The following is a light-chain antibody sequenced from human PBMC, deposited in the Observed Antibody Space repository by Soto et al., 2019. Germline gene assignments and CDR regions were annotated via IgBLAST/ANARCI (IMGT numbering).Light chain of an antibody. CDR1: QGVRTS. J-gene: IGKJ2*01. CDR3: HQYAFWPYT. Sequence: ETVMTQSPDTLSVSPGERATLSCRASQGVRTSLAWYQQQPGQAPRLLIYGASTRATDIPPRFSGSESGTEFTLAIDSLQSEDFAVYYCHQYAFWPYTFGQGTKVDI. CDR2: GAS. V-gene: IGKV3-15*01.